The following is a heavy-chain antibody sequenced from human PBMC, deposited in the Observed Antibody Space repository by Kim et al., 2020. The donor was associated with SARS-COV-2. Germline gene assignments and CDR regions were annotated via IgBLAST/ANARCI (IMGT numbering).Heavy chain of an antibody. CDR3: ARLGPLLWFGDAADYYNGMDV. CDR1: GASFSAYS. Sequence: SETLSLTCAVSGASFSAYSWTWIRQSPGTGLEWLGDISRRASTNYNPSLKSRVSISVDTSKNQFSLKLRSVTAADTAVYYCARLGPLLWFGDAADYYNGMDVWGHGTTVTVS. D-gene: IGHD3-10*01. V-gene: IGHV4-34*01. CDR2: ISRRAST. J-gene: IGHJ6*02.